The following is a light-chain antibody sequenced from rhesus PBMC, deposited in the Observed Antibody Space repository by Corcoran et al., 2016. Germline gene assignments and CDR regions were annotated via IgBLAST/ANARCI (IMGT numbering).Light chain of an antibody. CDR2: EVN. CDR3: RAYAGSNSYS. Sequence: ALTQPRSVSGSPGQSVTISCTGTSSDIGGYNYVSWYQQHPGTAPKLMIYEVNRRPSGVSDRFSGSKSGNTSSLTISGLQAEDEAHYYCRAYAGSNSYSCGDGTRLTVL. CDR1: SSDIGGYNY. V-gene: IGLV2-32*02. J-gene: IGLJ1*01.